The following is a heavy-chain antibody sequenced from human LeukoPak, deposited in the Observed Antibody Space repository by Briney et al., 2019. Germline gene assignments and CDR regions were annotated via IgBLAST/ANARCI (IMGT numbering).Heavy chain of an antibody. CDR2: ISAYNGNT. V-gene: IGHV1-18*01. Sequence: ASVKVSCKASGYTFTSYGISWVRQAPGQGLEWMGWISAYNGNTNYAQKPQGRVTMTTDTSTSTAYIELRSLRSDDTAVYYCARGEVVVVPENNGFAPGGQGPLVTVS. CDR3: ARGEVVVVPENNGFAP. D-gene: IGHD2-21*02. J-gene: IGHJ5*02. CDR1: GYTFTSYG.